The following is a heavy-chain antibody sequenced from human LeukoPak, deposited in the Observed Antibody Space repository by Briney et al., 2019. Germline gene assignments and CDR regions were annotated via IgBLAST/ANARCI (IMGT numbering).Heavy chain of an antibody. J-gene: IGHJ4*02. D-gene: IGHD6-13*01. CDR3: AKDIGSFPYYFDY. CDR2: ISGSGGST. CDR1: GFTFNSYA. Sequence: GGSLRLSCAASGFTFNSYAMSWVRQAPGKGLEWVSAISGSGGSTYYADSVKGRFTISRDNSKNTLYLQMNSLRAEDTAVYYCAKDIGSFPYYFDYWGQGTLVTVSS. V-gene: IGHV3-23*01.